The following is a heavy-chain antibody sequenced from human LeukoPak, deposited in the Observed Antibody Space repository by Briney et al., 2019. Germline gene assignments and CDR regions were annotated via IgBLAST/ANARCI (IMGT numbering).Heavy chain of an antibody. CDR3: ARGEPYSSGGPAEIRYNWFDP. CDR2: MNPNSGNT. J-gene: IGHJ5*02. CDR1: GYTFTSYD. D-gene: IGHD6-19*01. V-gene: IGHV1-8*01. Sequence: ASVKVSCKASGYTFTSYDINWVRQATGQGLEWRGWMNPNSGNTGYAQKFQGRVTMTRNTSISTAYMELSSLRSEDTAVYYCARGEPYSSGGPAEIRYNWFDPWAQGTLVTVSS.